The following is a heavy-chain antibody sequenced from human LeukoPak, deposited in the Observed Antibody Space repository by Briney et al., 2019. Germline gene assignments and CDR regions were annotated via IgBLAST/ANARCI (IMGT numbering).Heavy chain of an antibody. J-gene: IGHJ6*03. Sequence: PGGSLRPSCAASGFTFSSYGMHWVRQAPGKGLEWVAFIRYDGSNKYYADSVKGRFTISRDNSKNTLYLQMNSLRAEDTAVYYCARDASPTGAYYYYYMDVWGKGTTVTVSS. CDR3: ARDASPTGAYYYYYMDV. CDR2: IRYDGSNK. V-gene: IGHV3-30*02. D-gene: IGHD1-26*01. CDR1: GFTFSSYG.